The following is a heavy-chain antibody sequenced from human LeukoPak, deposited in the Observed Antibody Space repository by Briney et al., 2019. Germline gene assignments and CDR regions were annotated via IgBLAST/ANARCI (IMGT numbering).Heavy chain of an antibody. Sequence: QPGGSLRLSCAASGFTFNNYWMHWVRQAPGKGLVWVSRINSDGSTTNYVDSVKGRFTMSRDNAKNTLYLQMNSLRAEDTAVYYCARPRTKDYYDSSGDDAFDIWGQGTMVTVSS. D-gene: IGHD3-22*01. CDR3: ARPRTKDYYDSSGDDAFDI. CDR2: INSDGSTT. CDR1: GFTFNNYW. V-gene: IGHV3-74*01. J-gene: IGHJ3*02.